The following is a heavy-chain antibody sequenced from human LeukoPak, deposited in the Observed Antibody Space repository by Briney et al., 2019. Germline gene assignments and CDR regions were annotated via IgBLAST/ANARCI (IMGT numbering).Heavy chain of an antibody. CDR1: GLSMTSYY. CDR3: AGLVHIFMWAYFPS. Sequence: SETLSLTCTVSGLSMTSYYWSWIRQTPDKGLEWIGYIFYSGSTNYNPSFKSRITMSVDTSKNQFSLNLSSVTAADTAIYYCAGLVHIFMWAYFPSWGQGTLVTVSS. J-gene: IGHJ5*02. V-gene: IGHV4-59*03. D-gene: IGHD5-12*01. CDR2: IFYSGST.